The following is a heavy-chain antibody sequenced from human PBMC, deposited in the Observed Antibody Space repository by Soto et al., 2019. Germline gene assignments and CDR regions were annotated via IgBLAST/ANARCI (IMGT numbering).Heavy chain of an antibody. CDR2: IIPIFGTA. V-gene: IGHV1-69*12. J-gene: IGHJ6*02. CDR3: ASVLELHYYYGMDV. Sequence: QVQLVQSGAEVKKPGSSVKVSCKASGGTFSSYAISWVRQAPGQGLEWMGGIIPIFGTADYAQKFQGRVTITADESTSTAYMELSSLSSEDTAVYYCASVLELHYYYGMDVRGQGTTVIVSS. D-gene: IGHD1-7*01. CDR1: GGTFSSYA.